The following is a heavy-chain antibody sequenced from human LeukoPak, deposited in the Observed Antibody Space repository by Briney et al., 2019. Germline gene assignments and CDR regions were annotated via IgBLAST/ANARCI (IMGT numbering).Heavy chain of an antibody. CDR2: INHSGST. V-gene: IGHV4-34*01. J-gene: IGHJ6*03. CDR1: GGSFSGYY. D-gene: IGHD1-26*01. Sequence: SETLSLTCGVYGGSFSGYYWSWIRQPPGKGLEWIGEINHSGSTNYNPSLKRRVTISVDTSKNQFSLKLSSVTAADTAVYYCARGGGIDYYYYYMDVWGKGTTVTVSS. CDR3: ARGGGIDYYYYYMDV.